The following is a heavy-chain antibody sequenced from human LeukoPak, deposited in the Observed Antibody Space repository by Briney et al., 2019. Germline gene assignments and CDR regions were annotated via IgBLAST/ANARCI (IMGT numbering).Heavy chain of an antibody. D-gene: IGHD6-19*01. V-gene: IGHV4-34*01. CDR3: ARDPSNTSGRYLFFDY. Sequence: SETLSLTCAVYGGSFSGYYWSWIRQPPGKGLEWIGEINHSGSTNYNPSLKSRVTISVDTSKNQFSLKLSSVTAADTAVYYCARDPSNTSGRYLFFDYWGQGTLVTVSS. J-gene: IGHJ4*02. CDR1: GGSFSGYY. CDR2: INHSGST.